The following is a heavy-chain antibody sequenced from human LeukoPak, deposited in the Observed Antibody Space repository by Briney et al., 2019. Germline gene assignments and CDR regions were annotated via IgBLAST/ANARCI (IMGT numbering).Heavy chain of an antibody. V-gene: IGHV1-18*04. CDR3: AGSLRDYYFY. Sequence: ASVKVSCKASGYTFTGYYMHWVRQAPGQGLEWMGWISVYNGNTNYAQNFQGRVTMTTDTSTSTAYMELRSLRSDDTAVYYCAGSLRDYYFYWGQGTLVTVSS. D-gene: IGHD3-3*01. CDR2: ISVYNGNT. J-gene: IGHJ4*02. CDR1: GYTFTGYY.